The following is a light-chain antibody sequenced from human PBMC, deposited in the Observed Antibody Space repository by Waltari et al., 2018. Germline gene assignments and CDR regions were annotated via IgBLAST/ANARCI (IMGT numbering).Light chain of an antibody. J-gene: IGLJ3*02. V-gene: IGLV1-44*01. Sequence: QSVLTQPPSASATPGQRVTISCSGSFSTIGSNAVNWFQHLPGTAPKLLIYNNDQRPSGVPDRFSGSKSGTSASLAISGLQSEDEANYFCAAWDASLNGLWVFGGGTKLTVL. CDR3: AAWDASLNGLWV. CDR1: FSTIGSNA. CDR2: NND.